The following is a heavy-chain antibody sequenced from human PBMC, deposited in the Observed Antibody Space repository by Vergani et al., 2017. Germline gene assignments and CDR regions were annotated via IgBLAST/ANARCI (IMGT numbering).Heavy chain of an antibody. D-gene: IGHD2-21*02. J-gene: IGHJ3*02. CDR3: ARDDIVVVTATHPPVDAFDI. CDR1: GYTFTSYG. CDR2: ISAYNGNT. Sequence: QVQLVQSGAEVKKPGASVKVSCKASGYTFTSYGISWVRQAPGQGLEWMGWISAYNGNTNYAQKLQGRVTMTTDTSTSTAYMELRSLRSDDTAVYYCARDDIVVVTATHPPVDAFDIWGQGTMVTVSS. V-gene: IGHV1-18*01.